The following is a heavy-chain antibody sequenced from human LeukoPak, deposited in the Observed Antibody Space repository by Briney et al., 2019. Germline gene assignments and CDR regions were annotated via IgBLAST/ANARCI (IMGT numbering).Heavy chain of an antibody. Sequence: ASVKVSCKAPGYTFTGYYMHWVRQAPGQGLEWMGWINPNSGGTNYAQKFQGRVTMTRDTSISTAYMELSRLRSDDTAVYYCAREPYIVVVPAAAFDPWGQGTLVTVSS. CDR3: AREPYIVVVPAAAFDP. CDR2: INPNSGGT. CDR1: GYTFTGYY. J-gene: IGHJ5*02. D-gene: IGHD2-2*01. V-gene: IGHV1-2*02.